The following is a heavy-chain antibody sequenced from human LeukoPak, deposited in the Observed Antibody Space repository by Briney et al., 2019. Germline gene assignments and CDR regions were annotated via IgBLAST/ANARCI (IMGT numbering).Heavy chain of an antibody. V-gene: IGHV3-48*03. CDR2: ISSSGSAI. D-gene: IGHD5-18*01. Sequence: GGSLRLSCAASGFTFSSYEMNWVRQAPGKGLEWVSYISSSGSAIDYADSAKGRFTISRDNAKNSLYLQMNSLRAEDTAVYYCAREVGYSYAFIWGQGTLVTVSS. CDR3: AREVGYSYAFI. CDR1: GFTFSSYE. J-gene: IGHJ4*02.